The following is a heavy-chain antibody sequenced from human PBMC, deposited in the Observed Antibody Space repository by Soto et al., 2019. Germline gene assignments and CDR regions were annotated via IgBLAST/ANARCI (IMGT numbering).Heavy chain of an antibody. Sequence: GGSLRLSCAASGFTFSSYAMSWVRQAPGKGLEWVSAISGSGGSTYYADSVKGRFTISRDNSKNTLYLQMNSLRAEDTAVYYCAKEGIFGVVKSYYYYYGMDVWGQGTTVTVSS. V-gene: IGHV3-23*01. D-gene: IGHD3-3*01. CDR3: AKEGIFGVVKSYYYYYGMDV. CDR1: GFTFSSYA. CDR2: ISGSGGST. J-gene: IGHJ6*02.